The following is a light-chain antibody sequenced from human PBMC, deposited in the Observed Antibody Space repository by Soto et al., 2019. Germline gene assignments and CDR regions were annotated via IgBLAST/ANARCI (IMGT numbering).Light chain of an antibody. J-gene: IGKJ2*01. V-gene: IGKV1-39*01. CDR2: EAS. CDR1: HNIVTY. CDR3: QQSHSTPHT. Sequence: DIHMAQSPPSLSASVGDRVTITCRASHNIVTYLNWYQQKAGKAPSLLIYEASHLQSGVPFRFFGSGSGTDFTLTIDNLQHEAAATYYCQQSHSTPHTFGPGTKLEIK.